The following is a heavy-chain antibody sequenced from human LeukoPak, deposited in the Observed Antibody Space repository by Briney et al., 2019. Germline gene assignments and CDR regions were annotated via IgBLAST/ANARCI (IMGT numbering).Heavy chain of an antibody. CDR3: ARGGGDCSGGSCYIDA. V-gene: IGHV4-34*01. CDR2: INLSGRT. J-gene: IGHJ5*02. CDR1: GGSFSGYY. Sequence: EPSETLSLTCAVYGGSFSGYYWSWIRQPPGKGLEWVGEINLSGRTNYNPSLKSRVTISVDTSKNQISLKLTSGTAADTAVYYCARGGGDCSGGSCYIDAWGQGTLVT. D-gene: IGHD2-15*01.